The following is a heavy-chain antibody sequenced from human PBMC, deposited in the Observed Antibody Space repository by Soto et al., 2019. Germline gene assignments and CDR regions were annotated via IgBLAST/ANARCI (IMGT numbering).Heavy chain of an antibody. J-gene: IGHJ5*02. CDR3: AHFSALEWFDP. CDR1: GGSISRYF. CDR2: IFYTGST. V-gene: IGHV4-59*01. D-gene: IGHD6-19*01. Sequence: SETLSLTCTVSGGSISRYFWSWVRQSPGKGLEWIGYIFYTGSTTYNPSLKNRVTISIDTSKNQFSLKLSSLTAADTAVYYWAHFSALEWFDPWGQGTLVTVSS.